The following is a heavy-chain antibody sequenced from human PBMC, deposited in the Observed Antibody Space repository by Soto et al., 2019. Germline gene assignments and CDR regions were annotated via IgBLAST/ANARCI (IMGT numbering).Heavy chain of an antibody. J-gene: IGHJ6*02. CDR3: ARDLARWLQDYYYGMDV. CDR1: GFTFSSYA. V-gene: IGHV3-30-3*01. CDR2: ISYDGSNK. Sequence: QVQLVESGGGVVQPGRSLRLSCAASGFTFSSYAMHWVRQAPGKGLEWVAVISYDGSNKYYADSVKGRFTISRDNSKNTLYLQMNSLRAEDTAVYYCARDLARWLQDYYYGMDVWGQGTTVTVSS. D-gene: IGHD5-12*01.